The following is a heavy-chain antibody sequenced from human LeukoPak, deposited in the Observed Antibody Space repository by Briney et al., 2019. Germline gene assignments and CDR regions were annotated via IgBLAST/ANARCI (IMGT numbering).Heavy chain of an antibody. CDR1: GFTFSSYG. V-gene: IGHV3-33*01. Sequence: PGGSLRLSCAASGFTFSSYGMHWVRQAPGKGLEWVAVIWYDGSNKYYADSVKGRFTISRDNSKNTLYLLMNSLRAEDTAVYHCARARGYAVEYWGQGILVTVSS. D-gene: IGHD5-12*01. J-gene: IGHJ4*02. CDR2: IWYDGSNK. CDR3: ARARGYAVEY.